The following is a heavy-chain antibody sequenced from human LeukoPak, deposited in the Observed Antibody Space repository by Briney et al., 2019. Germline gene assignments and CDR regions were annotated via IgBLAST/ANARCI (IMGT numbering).Heavy chain of an antibody. Sequence: GGSLRFSCAASGFTFSSYSMDWVRQAPGKGLEWVSSISSRSSYIYYADSVKGRFTISRDNAKNSLYLQMNSLRAEDTAVYYCAREDRGWYGFDYWGQGTLVTVSS. CDR1: GFTFSSYS. CDR2: ISSRSSYI. J-gene: IGHJ4*02. V-gene: IGHV3-21*01. D-gene: IGHD6-19*01. CDR3: AREDRGWYGFDY.